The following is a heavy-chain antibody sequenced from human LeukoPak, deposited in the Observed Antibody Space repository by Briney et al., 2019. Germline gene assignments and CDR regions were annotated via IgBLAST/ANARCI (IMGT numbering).Heavy chain of an antibody. D-gene: IGHD3-3*01. CDR1: GFIFSSYG. CDR3: ARDPAKFWSGHDY. V-gene: IGHV3-30*03. Sequence: GGSLRLSCTASGFIFSSYGMHWVRQAPGKGLEWVAVISYDGSNKYYADSVKGRFTISRDNSKDTLYVQMNSLRAEDTAVYYCARDPAKFWSGHDYWGQGTLVTVSS. CDR2: ISYDGSNK. J-gene: IGHJ4*02.